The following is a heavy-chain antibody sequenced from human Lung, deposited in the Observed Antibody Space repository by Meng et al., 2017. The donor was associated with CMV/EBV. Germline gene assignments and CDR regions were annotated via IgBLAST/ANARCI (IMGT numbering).Heavy chain of an antibody. CDR3: ARTTYQLKHLSYSSSWYLWFDP. D-gene: IGHD6-13*01. V-gene: IGHV1-69*05. CDR1: GGTFSSYA. Sequence: SVXVSXXASGGTFSSYAISWVRQAPGQGLEWMGGIIPIFGTANYAQKFQGRVTITTDESTSTAYMELSSLRSEDTAVYYCARTTYQLKHLSYSSSWYLWFDPWSQGTLVTVSS. CDR2: IIPIFGTA. J-gene: IGHJ5*02.